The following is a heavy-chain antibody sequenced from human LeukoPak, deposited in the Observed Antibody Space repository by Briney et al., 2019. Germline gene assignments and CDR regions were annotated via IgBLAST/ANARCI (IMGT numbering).Heavy chain of an antibody. CDR3: ARDITGSFDY. CDR1: GGSISGYY. V-gene: IGHV4-59*12. J-gene: IGHJ4*02. CDR2: IYYSGST. Sequence: SETLSLTCSVSGGSISGYYWSWIRQPPGKGLEWIGYIYYSGSTNYNPSLKSRVTISVDTSKNQFSLKLSSVTAADTAVYYCARDITGSFDYWGQGNLVTVSS. D-gene: IGHD1-14*01.